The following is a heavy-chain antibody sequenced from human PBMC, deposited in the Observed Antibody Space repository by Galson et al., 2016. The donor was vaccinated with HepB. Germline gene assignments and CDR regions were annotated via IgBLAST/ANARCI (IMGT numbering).Heavy chain of an antibody. CDR3: ARQGSSAGELYYYYGMDG. D-gene: IGHD2-15*01. J-gene: IGHJ6*02. Sequence: QSGAEVKKPGESLRISCKDSGYSFSTYWIIWVRQMPGRGLGWMGRIDPSDSYTNYSPSFQGHVTISADKSISTAYLQWSSLKASDTGIYYCARQGSSAGELYYYYGMDGWGQGTTVTVSS. V-gene: IGHV5-10-1*01. CDR1: GYSFSTYW. CDR2: IDPSDSYT.